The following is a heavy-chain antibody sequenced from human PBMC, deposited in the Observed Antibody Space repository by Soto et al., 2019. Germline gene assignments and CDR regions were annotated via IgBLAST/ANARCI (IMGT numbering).Heavy chain of an antibody. CDR1: GGTFSSYA. CDR3: ARGRRSSSGYYYYGMDV. Sequence: PRPSVKVSCKASGGTFSSYAISWVRQAPGQGLEWMGGIIPIFGTANYAQKFQGRVTITADESTSTAYMELSSLRSEDTAVYYCARGRRSSSGYYYYGMDVWGQGTTVTVSS. J-gene: IGHJ6*02. D-gene: IGHD6-6*01. CDR2: IIPIFGTA. V-gene: IGHV1-69*13.